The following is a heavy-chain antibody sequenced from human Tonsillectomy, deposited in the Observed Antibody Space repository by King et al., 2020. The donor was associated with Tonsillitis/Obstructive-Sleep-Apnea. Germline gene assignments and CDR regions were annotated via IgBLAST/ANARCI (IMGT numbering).Heavy chain of an antibody. D-gene: IGHD3-10*01. CDR3: AKDGVLDRGYYYYMDV. J-gene: IGHJ6*03. CDR2: ISGSGGST. V-gene: IGHV3-23*04. CDR1: GFTFSSYA. Sequence: VQLVESGGDLVQPGGSLRLSCAASGFTFSSYAMNWVRQAPGKGLEWVSSISGSGGSTYYADSVKGRFTISRDNSKNTLSLQMNSVRVEDTAVYYCAKDGVLDRGYYYYMDVWGKGTTVTVSS.